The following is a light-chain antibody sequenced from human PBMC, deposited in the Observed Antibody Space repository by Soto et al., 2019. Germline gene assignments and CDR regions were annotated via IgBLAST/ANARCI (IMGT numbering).Light chain of an antibody. V-gene: IGLV2-23*03. Sequence: QSALTQPASVSGSPGQSITISCTGSSSDVGSYNLVSWYQQFPGKAPKLIIYEGSKRPSGVSNRFSGSKSDNTASLTISGLQAEDEADYYCCSYSGSNTVIFGGGTQLTVL. J-gene: IGLJ7*01. CDR3: CSYSGSNTVI. CDR1: SSDVGSYNL. CDR2: EGS.